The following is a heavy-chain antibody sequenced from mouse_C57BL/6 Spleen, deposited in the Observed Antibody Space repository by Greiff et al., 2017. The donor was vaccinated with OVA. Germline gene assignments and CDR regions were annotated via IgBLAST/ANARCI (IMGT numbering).Heavy chain of an antibody. Sequence: VQLQQSGAELVRPGASVKLSCTASGFNIKDYYMHWVKQRPEQGLEWIGRIDPEDGDTEYAPKFQGKATMTADTSSNTAYLQLSSLTSEDTAVYYCTTPYSNYLWYFDVWGAGTTVTVSS. D-gene: IGHD2-5*01. J-gene: IGHJ1*01. CDR2: IDPEDGDT. V-gene: IGHV14-1*01. CDR1: GFNIKDYY. CDR3: TTPYSNYLWYFDV.